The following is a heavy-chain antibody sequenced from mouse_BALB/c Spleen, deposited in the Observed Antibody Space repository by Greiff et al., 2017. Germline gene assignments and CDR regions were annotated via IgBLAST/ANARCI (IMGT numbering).Heavy chain of an antibody. CDR1: GYTFTDYN. D-gene: IGHD2-2*01. J-gene: IGHJ3*01. CDR2: IYPYNGGT. V-gene: IGHV1S29*02. Sequence: EVQLQQSGPELVKPGASVKISCKASGYTFTDYNMHWVKQSHGKSLEWIGYIYPYNGGTGYNQKFKSKATLTVDNSSSTAYMELRSLTSEDSAVYYCARAGGYAWFAYWGQGTLVTVSA. CDR3: ARAGGYAWFAY.